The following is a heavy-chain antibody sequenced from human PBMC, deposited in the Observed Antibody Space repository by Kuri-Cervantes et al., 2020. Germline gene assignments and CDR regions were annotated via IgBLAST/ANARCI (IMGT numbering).Heavy chain of an antibody. CDR3: ARGYSYGWRWFDP. CDR2: IYYSGST. Sequence: SETLSLTCAVSGYSIINDKFWGWIRQPPGKGLEWIGYIYYSGSTVYNPSLKSRVTISVDTSKNQFSLKLTSVTAADTAVYYCARGYSYGWRWFDPWGQGTLVTVSS. J-gene: IGHJ5*02. D-gene: IGHD5-18*01. V-gene: IGHV4-61*01. CDR1: GYSIINDKF.